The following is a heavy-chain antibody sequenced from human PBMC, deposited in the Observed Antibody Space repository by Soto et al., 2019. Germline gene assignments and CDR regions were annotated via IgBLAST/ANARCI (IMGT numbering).Heavy chain of an antibody. CDR1: GGTFSSYA. Sequence: SVKVSCKASGGTFSSYAISWVRQAPGQGLEWMGGIIPIFGTANYAQKFQGRVTITADESTSTAYMELSSLRSEDTAVYYCARDLGSSGTIFDYWGQGTLVTVSS. D-gene: IGHD3-22*01. CDR3: ARDLGSSGTIFDY. V-gene: IGHV1-69*13. CDR2: IIPIFGTA. J-gene: IGHJ4*02.